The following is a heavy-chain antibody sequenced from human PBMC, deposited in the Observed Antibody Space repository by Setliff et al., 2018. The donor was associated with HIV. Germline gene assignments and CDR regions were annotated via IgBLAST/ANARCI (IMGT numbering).Heavy chain of an antibody. D-gene: IGHD1-26*01. CDR2: IYSGGST. CDR3: ASDRYSGSSTDY. Sequence: GGSLRLSCAASGFTVSSNYMSWVRQAPGKGLEWVSVIYSGGSTYYADSVKGRFTISRDNVKNSLYLQMNSLRAEDTAVYDCASDRYSGSSTDYWGQGTLVTVSS. J-gene: IGHJ4*02. V-gene: IGHV3-53*01. CDR1: GFTVSSNY.